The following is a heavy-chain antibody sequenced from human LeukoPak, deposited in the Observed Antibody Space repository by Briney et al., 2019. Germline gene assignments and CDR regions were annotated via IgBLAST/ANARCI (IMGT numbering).Heavy chain of an antibody. Sequence: GGSLRLSCAASGFTFSSYGMHWVRQAPGKGLEWVAVISYDGSNKYYADSVKGRFTISRDNSKNTLYLQMNSLRAEDTAVYYCASIVVVPAAIYYYGMDVWGQGTTVTVSS. J-gene: IGHJ6*02. CDR1: GFTFSSYG. CDR3: ASIVVVPAAIYYYGMDV. D-gene: IGHD2-2*01. V-gene: IGHV3-30*03. CDR2: ISYDGSNK.